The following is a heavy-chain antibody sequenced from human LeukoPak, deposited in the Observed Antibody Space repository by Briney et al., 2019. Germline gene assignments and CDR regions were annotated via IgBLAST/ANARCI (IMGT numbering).Heavy chain of an antibody. CDR2: MNPNSGNT. CDR3: ARSLGAAAAGPTYYYYYYGMDV. CDR1: GYTFTGYD. J-gene: IGHJ6*02. D-gene: IGHD6-13*01. V-gene: IGHV1-8*01. Sequence: ASVKVSCKASGYTFTGYDINWVRQATGQGLEWMGWMNPNSGNTGYAQKFQGRVTMTRNTSISTAYMELSSLRSEDTAVYYCARSLGAAAAGPTYYYYYYGMDVWGQGTTVTVPS.